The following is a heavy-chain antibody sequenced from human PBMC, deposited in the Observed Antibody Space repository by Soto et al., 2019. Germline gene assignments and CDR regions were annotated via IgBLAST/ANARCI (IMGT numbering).Heavy chain of an antibody. CDR1: GGTFSSYA. J-gene: IGHJ5*02. CDR2: IIPIFGTA. D-gene: IGHD6-13*01. Sequence: ASVKVSCKASGGTFSSYAISWVRQAPGQGLEWMGGIIPIFGTANYAQKFQGRVTITADGSTSTAYMELSSLRSEDTAVYYCARDQLWSSSWSGWFDPWGQGTLVTVSS. CDR3: ARDQLWSSSWSGWFDP. V-gene: IGHV1-69*13.